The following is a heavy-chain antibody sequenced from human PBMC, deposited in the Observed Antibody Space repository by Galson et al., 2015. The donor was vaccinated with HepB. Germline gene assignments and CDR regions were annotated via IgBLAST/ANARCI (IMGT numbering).Heavy chain of an antibody. D-gene: IGHD3-22*01. CDR2: INAGNGNT. CDR1: GYTFTSYA. J-gene: IGHJ4*02. Sequence: SVKVSCKASGYTFTSYAMHWVRQAPGQRLEWMGWINAGNGNTKHSQEFQGRVTITRDTSASTAYMELSSLRSEDTAVYYCARVVDYYDSSGYLYWGQGTLVTVSS. V-gene: IGHV1-3*01. CDR3: ARVVDYYDSSGYLY.